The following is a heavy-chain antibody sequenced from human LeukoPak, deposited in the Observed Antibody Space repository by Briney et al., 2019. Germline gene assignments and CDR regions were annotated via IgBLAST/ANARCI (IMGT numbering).Heavy chain of an antibody. V-gene: IGHV1-24*01. D-gene: IGHD3-16*01. CDR1: GYTLTELS. Sequence: ASVKVSCKVSGYTLTELSMHWVRQAPGKGLEWMGGFDPEDGETIYAQKFQGRVTMTEDTSTDTAYMELSSLRSEDTAVYYCARDGGVATLDAFDIWGQGTMVTVSS. CDR3: ARDGGVATLDAFDI. J-gene: IGHJ3*02. CDR2: FDPEDGET.